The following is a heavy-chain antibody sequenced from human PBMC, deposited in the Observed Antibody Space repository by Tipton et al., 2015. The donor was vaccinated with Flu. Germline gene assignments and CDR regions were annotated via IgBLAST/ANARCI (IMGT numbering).Heavy chain of an antibody. V-gene: IGHV4-59*08. CDR2: TYFTGST. D-gene: IGHD3-10*01. CDR1: GFTFHTYT. J-gene: IGHJ4*02. Sequence: LRLSCVVSGFTFHTYTMMWVRLAPGKGLEWIGYTYFTGSTKYSSSLKSRVTISVDTSKNQFSLKLSSVTAADTAVYYWARSYNSGAGSYYGYWGQGTLVTVSS. CDR3: ARSYNSGAGSYYGY.